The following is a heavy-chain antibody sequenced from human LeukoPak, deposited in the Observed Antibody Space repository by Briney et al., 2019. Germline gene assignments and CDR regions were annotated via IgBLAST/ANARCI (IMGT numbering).Heavy chain of an antibody. CDR2: IYYSGST. Sequence: ASETLSLTCTVSGGSISSGVYYWSWIRQPPGKGLEWIGYIYYSGSTYYNPSLKSRVTISVDTSKNQFSLKLSSVTAADTAVYYCARQGSASGWTFDPWGQGTLVTVSS. CDR1: GGSISSGVYY. CDR3: ARQGSASGWTFDP. D-gene: IGHD6-19*01. V-gene: IGHV4-30-4*01. J-gene: IGHJ5*02.